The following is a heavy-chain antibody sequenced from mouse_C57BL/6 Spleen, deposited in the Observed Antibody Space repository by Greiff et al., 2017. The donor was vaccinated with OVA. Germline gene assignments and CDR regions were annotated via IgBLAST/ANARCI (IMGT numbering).Heavy chain of an antibody. D-gene: IGHD1-1*02. J-gene: IGHJ2*01. Sequence: VQLQQSGAELARPGASVTMSCKASGYTFTSYTMHWVNQRPGQGLEWIGYINPSSGYTKYNQKFKDKATLTADKSSSTAYMQLSSLTSEDSAVYYCARDGGPYYFDYWGQGTTLTVSS. CDR1: GYTFTSYT. V-gene: IGHV1-4*01. CDR2: INPSSGYT. CDR3: ARDGGPYYFDY.